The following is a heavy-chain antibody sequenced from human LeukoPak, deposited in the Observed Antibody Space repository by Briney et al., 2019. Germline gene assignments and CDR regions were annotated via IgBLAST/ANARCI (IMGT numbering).Heavy chain of an antibody. CDR3: ARDREDGYFDY. D-gene: IGHD5-24*01. V-gene: IGHV3-30*04. Sequence: GGSLRLSCAASGFTFSSYAMHWVRQAPGKGLEWVAVISYDGSNKYYADSVKGRFTISRDNSKNTLYLQMNSLRAEDTAVYYCARDREDGYFDYWGQGTLSPSPQ. CDR2: ISYDGSNK. J-gene: IGHJ4*02. CDR1: GFTFSSYA.